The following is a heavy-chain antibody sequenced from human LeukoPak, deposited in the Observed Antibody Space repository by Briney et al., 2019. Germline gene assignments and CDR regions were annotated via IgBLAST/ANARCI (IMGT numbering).Heavy chain of an antibody. D-gene: IGHD3-10*01. J-gene: IGHJ3*02. V-gene: IGHV4-59*11. CDR2: MHHSGKA. CDR1: GGSMIDHY. Sequence: SETLSLTCTVSGGSMIDHYWSWVRQPPGKGLEWVGYMHHSGKANSNPSLKSRVTISVDTSKDQVSLKLSSVTAADTAVYYCARDTHEYGSGSYYDDTFDSWGQGTLVTVSS. CDR3: ARDTHEYGSGSYYDDTFDS.